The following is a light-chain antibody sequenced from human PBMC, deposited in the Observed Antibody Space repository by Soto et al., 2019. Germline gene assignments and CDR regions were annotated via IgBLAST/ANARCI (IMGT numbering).Light chain of an antibody. CDR2: DVT. CDR1: SSDVGGYND. Sequence: QSALTHPASVSGSPGQSITISCTGTSSDVGGYNDVSWYQQYPGRAPKLMIYDVTYRPSGVSNRFSASKSGNTASLTISGLQAEDEADSYCSSYRGSSIPCVFGTGTKVTVL. V-gene: IGLV2-14*03. J-gene: IGLJ1*01. CDR3: SSYRGSSIPCV.